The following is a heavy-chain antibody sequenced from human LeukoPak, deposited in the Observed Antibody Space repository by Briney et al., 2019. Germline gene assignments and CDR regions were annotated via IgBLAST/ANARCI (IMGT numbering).Heavy chain of an antibody. J-gene: IGHJ4*02. Sequence: ASVKVSCKASGYTFTSNYIHWVRQAPGQGLEWMGTIYPRDGSTSYAQKFQGRVTVTRDTSTSTVYMELSGLRSEDTAVYYCARDQEGFDYWGQGTLDTVSS. V-gene: IGHV1-46*01. CDR1: GYTFTSNY. CDR2: IYPRDGST. CDR3: ARDQEGFDY.